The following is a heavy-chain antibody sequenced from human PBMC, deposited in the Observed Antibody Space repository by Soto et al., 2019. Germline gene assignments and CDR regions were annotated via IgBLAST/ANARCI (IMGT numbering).Heavy chain of an antibody. V-gene: IGHV5-10-1*01. CDR2: IDPSDSYA. Sequence: GESLKISCKGSGYSFTTYWITWVRQVPGKGLEWMGRIDPSDSYANYSPSFQGHVTMSADKSISTAYLQWSSLKASDTAMYYCGRVRVDKAEGWFDRRGQGTLFTVSS. J-gene: IGHJ5*02. D-gene: IGHD5-12*01. CDR1: GYSFTTYW. CDR3: GRVRVDKAEGWFDR.